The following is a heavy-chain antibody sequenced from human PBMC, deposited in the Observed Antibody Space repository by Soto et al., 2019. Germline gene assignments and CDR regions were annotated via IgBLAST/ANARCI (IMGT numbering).Heavy chain of an antibody. CDR1: GGTFSSYA. CDR2: IIPIFGTA. CDR3: ARASYYYGSGSYIYYCYGMDV. Sequence: VKVSCKASGGTFSSYAISWVRQTPGQGLEWMGGIIPIFGTANYAQKFQGRVTITADESTSTAYMELSSLRSEDTAVYYCARASYYYGSGSYIYYCYGMDVWGQGTTLTVYS. V-gene: IGHV1-69*13. J-gene: IGHJ6*02. D-gene: IGHD3-10*01.